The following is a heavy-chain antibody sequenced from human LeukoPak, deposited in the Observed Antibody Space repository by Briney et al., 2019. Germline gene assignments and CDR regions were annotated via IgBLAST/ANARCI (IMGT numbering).Heavy chain of an antibody. D-gene: IGHD6-13*01. J-gene: IGHJ6*02. Sequence: ASVKVSCKASGGTFSSYAISWVRQAPGQGLEWMGRIIPILGIANYAQKFQGRVTITADKSTSTAYMELSSLRSEDTAVYYCARVPGDSSSWYSVYYYGMDVWGQGTTVTVSS. V-gene: IGHV1-69*04. CDR3: ARVPGDSSSWYSVYYYGMDV. CDR1: GGTFSSYA. CDR2: IIPILGIA.